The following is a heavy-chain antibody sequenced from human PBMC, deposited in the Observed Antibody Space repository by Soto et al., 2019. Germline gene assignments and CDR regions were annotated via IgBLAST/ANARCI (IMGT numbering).Heavy chain of an antibody. CDR3: ARGRYGDY. V-gene: IGHV1-18*01. CDR2: ISAHNGNT. Sequence: QVHLVQSGAEVKKPGASVKVSCKGSGYTFTSCGITWVRQAPGQGLEWMGWISAHNGNTNYAQKLQDRVTVTRDTSTSTAYMELRSLRSDDTAVYYCARGRYGDYWGQGALFTVSS. J-gene: IGHJ4*02. CDR1: GYTFTSCG. D-gene: IGHD1-1*01.